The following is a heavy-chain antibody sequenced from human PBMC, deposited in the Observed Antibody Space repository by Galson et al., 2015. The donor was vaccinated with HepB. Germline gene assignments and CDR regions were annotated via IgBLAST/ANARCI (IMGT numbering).Heavy chain of an antibody. V-gene: IGHV3-23*01. CDR1: GFTFSSYA. CDR3: AKDILRWAFDY. CDR2: IGNSDET. Sequence: SLRLSCAASGFTFSSYAMHWVRQAPGKGLEWVSAIGNSDETYYANSVKGRVTISKDKSKNTLYLQMNSLRAEDTAVYYCAKDILRWAFDYWGQGTLVTVSS. J-gene: IGHJ4*02. D-gene: IGHD4-23*01.